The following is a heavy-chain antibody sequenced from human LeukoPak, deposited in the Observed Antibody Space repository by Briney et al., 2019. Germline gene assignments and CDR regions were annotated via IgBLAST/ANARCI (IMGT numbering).Heavy chain of an antibody. CDR1: GYPFSAHF. CDR3: VRGTPTPGMDY. D-gene: IGHD3-10*01. Sequence: ASVRVSCKASGYPFSAHFLNWVRQAPGQGLEWMGNIDTTTGNPRYAQDFTGRFVFSLDTSVSTTYLQITSLKADDTAAYYCVRGTPTPGMDYWGQGTQVTVSS. CDR2: IDTTTGNP. J-gene: IGHJ4*02. V-gene: IGHV7-4-1*02.